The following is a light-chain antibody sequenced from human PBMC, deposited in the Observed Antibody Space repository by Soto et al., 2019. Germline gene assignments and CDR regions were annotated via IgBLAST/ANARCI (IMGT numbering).Light chain of an antibody. CDR3: QQYSRSPLT. CDR1: QSVSSSY. V-gene: IGKV3-20*01. Sequence: EIVLTQSPGTLSLSPGERATLSCRASQSVSSSYLAWYQQKPGQAPRLLIYGASSRDTGIPERFSGSGSGTDFTLTISRLEPEDFAVYYCQQYSRSPLTFGGGTKVEIK. CDR2: GAS. J-gene: IGKJ4*01.